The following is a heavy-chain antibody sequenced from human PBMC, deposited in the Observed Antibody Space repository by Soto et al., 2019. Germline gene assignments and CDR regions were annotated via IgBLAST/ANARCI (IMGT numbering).Heavy chain of an antibody. Sequence: SETLSLTCAVYGGSFSGYYWSWIRQPPGKGLEWIGEINHSGSTNYNPSLKSRVTISVDTSKNQFSLKLSSVTAADTAVYYCARTRYVYYYGSGSYYNYGMDVWGQGTTVTVSS. CDR2: INHSGST. CDR1: GGSFSGYY. D-gene: IGHD3-10*01. J-gene: IGHJ6*02. CDR3: ARTRYVYYYGSGSYYNYGMDV. V-gene: IGHV4-34*01.